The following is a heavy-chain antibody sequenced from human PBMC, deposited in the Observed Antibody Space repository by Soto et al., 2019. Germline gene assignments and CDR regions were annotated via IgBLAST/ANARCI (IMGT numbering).Heavy chain of an antibody. CDR1: GFTFSSYA. CDR3: ARDTYGMDV. J-gene: IGHJ6*02. Sequence: GGSLRLSCAASGFTFSSYAMHWVRQAPGKGLEWVAVISYDGSNKYYADSVKGRFTISRDNSKNTLYLQMNSLRAEDTAVYYCARDTYGMDVWGQGTTVTVSS. V-gene: IGHV3-30-3*01. CDR2: ISYDGSNK.